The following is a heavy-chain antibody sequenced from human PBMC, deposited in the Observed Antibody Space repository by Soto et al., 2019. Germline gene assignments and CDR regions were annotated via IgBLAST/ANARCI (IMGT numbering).Heavy chain of an antibody. CDR2: INHSGST. J-gene: IGHJ6*02. V-gene: IGHV4-34*01. CDR1: GGSFSGYY. Sequence: SETPSLTCAVYGGSFSGYYWSWIRQPPGKGLEWIGEINHSGSTNYNPSLKSRVTISVDTSKNQFSLKLSSVTAADTAVYYCARGSLNPLSSSWYRLDYYGMDVWGQGTTVTVSS. CDR3: ARGSLNPLSSSWYRLDYYGMDV. D-gene: IGHD6-13*01.